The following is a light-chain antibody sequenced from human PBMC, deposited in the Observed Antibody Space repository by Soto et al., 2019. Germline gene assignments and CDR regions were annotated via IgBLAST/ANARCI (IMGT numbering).Light chain of an antibody. CDR2: YVT. J-gene: IGLJ1*01. CDR3: CSYTGSYSYV. V-gene: IGLV2-11*01. Sequence: QSVLTQPHSVSGSPGQSVTISCTGTSSDVGGYSYVSWYQQHPGKAPQLIIYYVTERPSGVPDRFSGSKSGNTASLTISGLQAEDEADYYCCSYTGSYSYVFGIGTKLTVL. CDR1: SSDVGGYSY.